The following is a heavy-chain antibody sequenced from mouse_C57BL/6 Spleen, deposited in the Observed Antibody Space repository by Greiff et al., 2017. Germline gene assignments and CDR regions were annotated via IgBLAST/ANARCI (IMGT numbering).Heavy chain of an antibody. CDR1: GYAFSSSW. J-gene: IGHJ4*01. D-gene: IGHD1-2*01. CDR2: IYPGDGDT. CDR3: ARSPITTDYAMDY. V-gene: IGHV1-82*01. Sequence: VQRVESGPELVKPGASVKISCKASGYAFSSSWMNWVKQRPGKGLEWIGRIYPGDGDTNYNGKFKGKATLTADKSSSTAYMQLSSLTSEDSAVYFCARSPITTDYAMDYWGQGTSVTVSS.